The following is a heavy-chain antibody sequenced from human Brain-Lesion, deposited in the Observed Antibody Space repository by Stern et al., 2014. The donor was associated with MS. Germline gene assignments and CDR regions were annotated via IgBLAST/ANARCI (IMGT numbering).Heavy chain of an antibody. CDR2: FDTEDGET. D-gene: IGHD1-26*01. V-gene: IGHV1-24*01. J-gene: IGHJ4*02. Sequence: DQLVESGAEVKKPGASVKVSCKVSGYTLNELSMHWVRQAPRKGLEWMGGFDTEDGETIYAQKFQGRVTMTEDTSTDTAYMELSSLRSEDTAVYYCATLSPGAGGNYYRHFDYWGQGTLVTVSS. CDR1: GYTLNELS. CDR3: ATLSPGAGGNYYRHFDY.